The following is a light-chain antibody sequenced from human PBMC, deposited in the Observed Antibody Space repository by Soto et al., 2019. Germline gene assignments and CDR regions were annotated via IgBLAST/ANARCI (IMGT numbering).Light chain of an antibody. J-gene: IGKJ4*01. Sequence: DIQMTQSPSSLSASVGDRVTITCQASQDITNDLNWYQQKPGKAPKVLSYEASNLETGVPSRFSGSGSGTDFTFTISSLQPEDIATYFCQQYDNVPLTFGRGTKVEIK. CDR2: EAS. V-gene: IGKV1-33*01. CDR3: QQYDNVPLT. CDR1: QDITND.